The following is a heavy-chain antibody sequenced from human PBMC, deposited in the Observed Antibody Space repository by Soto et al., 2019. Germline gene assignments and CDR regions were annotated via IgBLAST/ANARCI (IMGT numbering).Heavy chain of an antibody. CDR3: ARSRITGTTWSFDK. CDR1: GYSFTNYW. Sequence: PGESLKISCKASGYSFTNYWIGWVRQMPGKGLEWMAIIYPGDSDARYRPSFQGQVTISADKSINTAYLQWSSLKASDTAMYYCARSRITGTTWSFDKWGQGXLVTVSS. D-gene: IGHD1-20*01. J-gene: IGHJ4*02. CDR2: IYPGDSDA. V-gene: IGHV5-51*01.